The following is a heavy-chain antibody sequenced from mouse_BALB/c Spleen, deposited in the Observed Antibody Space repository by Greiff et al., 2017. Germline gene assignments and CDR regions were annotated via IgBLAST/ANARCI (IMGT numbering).Heavy chain of an antibody. CDR1: GYSITSGYY. Sequence: VQLQQSGPGLVKPSQSLSLTCSVTGYSITSGYYWNWIRQFPGNKLEWMGYISYDGSNNYNPSLKNRISITRDTSKNQFFLKLNSVTTEDTATYYCARGPLNYFDYWGQGTTLTVSS. D-gene: IGHD1-3*01. J-gene: IGHJ2*01. V-gene: IGHV3-6*02. CDR2: ISYDGSN. CDR3: ARGPLNYFDY.